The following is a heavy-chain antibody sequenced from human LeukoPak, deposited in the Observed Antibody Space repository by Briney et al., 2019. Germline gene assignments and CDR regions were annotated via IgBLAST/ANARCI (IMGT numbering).Heavy chain of an antibody. V-gene: IGHV1-18*01. CDR3: ARENWNDGVDY. D-gene: IGHD1-1*01. J-gene: IGHJ4*02. CDR2: ISAYNGNT. Sequence: GASVKVSCKASGGIFSSYAISWVRQAPGQGLEWMGWISAYNGNTNYAQKLQGRVTMTTDTSTSTAYMELRSLRSDDTAVYYCARENWNDGVDYWGQGTLVTVSS. CDR1: GGIFSSYA.